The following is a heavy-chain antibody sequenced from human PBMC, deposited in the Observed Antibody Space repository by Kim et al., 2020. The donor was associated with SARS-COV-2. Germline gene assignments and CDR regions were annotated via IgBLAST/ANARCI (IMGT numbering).Heavy chain of an antibody. J-gene: IGHJ4*01. V-gene: IGHV3-33*05. D-gene: IGHD3-22*01. CDR3: ARGWGYYDSSGYSGGFD. CDR2: ISYDGSNK. Sequence: GGSLRLSCAASGFTFSSYGMHWVRQAPGKGLEWVAVISYDGSNKYYADSVKGRFTISRDNSKNTLYLQMNSLRAEDTAVYYCARGWGYYDSSGYSGGFD. CDR1: GFTFSSYG.